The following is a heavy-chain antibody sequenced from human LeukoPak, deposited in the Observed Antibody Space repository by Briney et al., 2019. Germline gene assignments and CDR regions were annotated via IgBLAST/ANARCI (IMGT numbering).Heavy chain of an antibody. CDR2: ISFIIST. Sequence: GGSLRLSCAASGFNLSSFGVNWVRQGPGKGLEWVSGISFIISTWSAESVKGRFTISRDNSKNTVYLQMNSLRDDDTAVYYCAKGTSSLNYDAFDIWGQGTLVTVSS. D-gene: IGHD4-11*01. CDR3: AKGTSSLNYDAFDI. CDR1: GFNLSSFG. V-gene: IGHV3-23*01. J-gene: IGHJ3*02.